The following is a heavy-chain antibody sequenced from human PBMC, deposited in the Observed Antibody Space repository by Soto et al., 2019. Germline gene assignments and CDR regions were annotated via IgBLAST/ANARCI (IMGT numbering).Heavy chain of an antibody. CDR1: GYSISSGYY. J-gene: IGHJ1*01. V-gene: IGHV4-38-2*01. D-gene: IGHD2-2*01. CDR3: AVGYCASATCSREYFQN. CDR2: IYHSGSP. Sequence: SETLSLTCAVSGYSISSGYYWAWIRQPPGKGLEWIGTIYHSGSPFHNPSLKSRVAISVDTSKNQFSLKLRSVTAADTAVYYCAVGYCASATCSREYFQNWGQGTLVTVS.